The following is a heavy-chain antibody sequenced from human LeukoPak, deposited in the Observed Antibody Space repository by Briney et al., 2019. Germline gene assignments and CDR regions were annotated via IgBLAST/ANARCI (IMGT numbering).Heavy chain of an antibody. D-gene: IGHD2-21*01. CDR3: ATVRGCGGDCYYLDY. CDR2: IWYDGSNK. J-gene: IGHJ4*02. CDR1: GFTFRSYG. V-gene: IGHV3-33*01. Sequence: GRFLRLSCAASGFTFRSYGMQWVRQAPGKGLEWVAIIWYDGSNKYYADSVKGRFTISRDNSKNTLYLQMNSLRAEDTAVYYCATVRGCGGDCYYLDYWGQGTLVTVSS.